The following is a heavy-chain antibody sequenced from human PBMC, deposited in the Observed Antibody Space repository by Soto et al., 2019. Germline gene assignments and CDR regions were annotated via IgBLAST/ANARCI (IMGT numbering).Heavy chain of an antibody. J-gene: IGHJ4*02. V-gene: IGHV4-59*01. CDR2: IYYRGSA. CDR3: VRANYFDF. Sequence: QVQLQESGPGLVKPSETLSLTCTVSGGSINPYYWSWIRQPPGKGLEWIGSIYYRGSANNNPSLKIRLPISVDTSKNQFSLKLSSVTAADTAIYYCVRANYFDFWGQGTLVTVSS. CDR1: GGSINPYY.